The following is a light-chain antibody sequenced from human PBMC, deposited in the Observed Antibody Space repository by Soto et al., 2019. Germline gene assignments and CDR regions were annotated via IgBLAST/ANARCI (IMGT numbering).Light chain of an antibody. V-gene: IGLV2-14*01. CDR2: DVS. CDR3: ASYTTNSTYV. Sequence: QSALTQPASVSGSPGQSIAISCTGTSSDVGGYSYVSWYQQQPGKAPKLVISDVSNRPSGVSDRFSGSKSGNTASLTISGLQTEDEADYYCASYTTNSTYVFGTGTQLTVL. J-gene: IGLJ1*01. CDR1: SSDVGGYSY.